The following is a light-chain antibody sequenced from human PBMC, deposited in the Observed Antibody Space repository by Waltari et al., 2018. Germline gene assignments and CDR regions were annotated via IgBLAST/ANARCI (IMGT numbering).Light chain of an antibody. J-gene: IGKJ1*01. CDR2: EPS. Sequence: EIVLTQSPGTLSLSPGERATLSCRASQSVRNGYLAWSQQRPGQPPRNLIYEPSLRATGIPDRFSGSGSGTDFTLTISRLEPEDFAVYYCEQYGSSLWTFGQGTKVEIK. CDR1: QSVRNGY. CDR3: EQYGSSLWT. V-gene: IGKV3-20*01.